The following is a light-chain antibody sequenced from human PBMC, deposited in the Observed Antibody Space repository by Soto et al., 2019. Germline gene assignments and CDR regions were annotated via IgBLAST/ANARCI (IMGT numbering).Light chain of an antibody. J-gene: IGLJ2*01. CDR1: SSDVGGYNY. V-gene: IGLV2-11*01. CDR3: CSYAGSYTWV. CDR2: DVS. Sequence: QSALTQPGSVSGSPGQSVTISCTGTSSDVGGYNYVSWYQQHPGKAPKLMIYDVSNRPSVVPDRFSGSKSGNTASLTISGLQAEDEADYYCCSYAGSYTWVFGGGTKLTVL.